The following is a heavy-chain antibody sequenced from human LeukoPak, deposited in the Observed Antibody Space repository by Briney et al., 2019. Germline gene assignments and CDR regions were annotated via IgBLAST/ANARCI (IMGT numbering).Heavy chain of an antibody. CDR3: ARDNSSGWYTRNAFDI. D-gene: IGHD6-19*01. CDR1: GYTFTSYA. J-gene: IGHJ3*02. Sequence: ASVKVSCKASGYTFTSYAMNWVRQAPGQGLEWMGWINTNTGNPTYAQGFTGRFVFSLDTSVSTAYLQISSLKAEDTAVYYCARDNSSGWYTRNAFDIWGQGTMVTVSS. V-gene: IGHV7-4-1*02. CDR2: INTNTGNP.